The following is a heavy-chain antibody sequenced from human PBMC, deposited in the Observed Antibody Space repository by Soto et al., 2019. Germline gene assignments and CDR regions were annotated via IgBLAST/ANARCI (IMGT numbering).Heavy chain of an antibody. CDR2: IIPIFGTA. V-gene: IGHV1-69*13. CDR1: GGTFSSYA. CDR3: AGDGLTPTEPTYGMDV. Sequence: ASVKVSCKASGGTFSSYAISWVRQAPGQGLEWMGGIIPIFGTANYAQKFQGRVTITADESTSTAYMELSSLRSEDRAVYYCAGDGLTPTEPTYGMDVWGQGTTVTVSS. D-gene: IGHD3-22*01. J-gene: IGHJ6*02.